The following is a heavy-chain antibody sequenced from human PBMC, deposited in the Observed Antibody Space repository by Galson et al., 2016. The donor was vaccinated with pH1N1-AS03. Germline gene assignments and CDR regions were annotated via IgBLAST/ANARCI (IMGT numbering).Heavy chain of an antibody. Sequence: SLRLSCAASGFTFRSYGMHWVRRTPGKGLQWVAVISYDESKKFYADSVRGRSTISRDNSKNTLYLQMNSLRPEDTAVYFCARSQSFYVDYFDNWGQGTLVTVSS. V-gene: IGHV3-30*03. CDR1: GFTFRSYG. D-gene: IGHD3-10*02. CDR2: ISYDESKK. J-gene: IGHJ4*02. CDR3: ARSQSFYVDYFDN.